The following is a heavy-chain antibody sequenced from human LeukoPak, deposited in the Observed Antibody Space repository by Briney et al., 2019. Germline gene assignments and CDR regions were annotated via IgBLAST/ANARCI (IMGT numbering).Heavy chain of an antibody. CDR2: INPNSGGT. D-gene: IGHD1-26*01. CDR1: GYTFTGYY. V-gene: IGHV1-2*02. CDR3: ARGSLTYSGSYRVDY. Sequence: ASVKVSCKASGYTFTGYYMHWGRQAPGQGLEWMGWINPNSGGTNYAQKFQGRVTMTRDTSISTAYMELSRLRSDDTAVYYCARGSLTYSGSYRVDYWGQGTLVTVSS. J-gene: IGHJ4*02.